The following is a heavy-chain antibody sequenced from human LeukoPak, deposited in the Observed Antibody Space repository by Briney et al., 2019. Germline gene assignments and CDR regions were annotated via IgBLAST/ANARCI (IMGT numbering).Heavy chain of an antibody. J-gene: IGHJ4*02. CDR1: GYTFTGYY. CDR2: INPNSGDT. V-gene: IGHV1-2*02. CDR3: TRGGSTPTTGWYD. D-gene: IGHD6-19*01. Sequence: ASVKVSCKTSGYTFTGYYMHWVRQAPGQGLEWLGWINPNSGDTTFAQKFQGRVTMTGVTSISTAYMELSRVRSDDTAVYYCTRGGSTPTTGWYDWGQGTLVTVSS.